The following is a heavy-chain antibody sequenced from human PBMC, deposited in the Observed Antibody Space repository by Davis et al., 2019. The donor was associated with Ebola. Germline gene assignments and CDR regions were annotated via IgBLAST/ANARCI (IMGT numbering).Heavy chain of an antibody. V-gene: IGHV3-48*04. CDR2: ISSSSSTI. J-gene: IGHJ3*02. CDR1: GFTFSSYS. CDR3: ARDRVRYSSAAHDAFDI. D-gene: IGHD6-19*01. Sequence: GESLKISCAASGFTFSSYSMNWVRQAPGKGLEWVSYISSSSSTIYYADSVKGRFTISRDNAKNSLYLQMSSLRAEDTSVYYCARDRVRYSSAAHDAFDIWGQGTMVTVSS.